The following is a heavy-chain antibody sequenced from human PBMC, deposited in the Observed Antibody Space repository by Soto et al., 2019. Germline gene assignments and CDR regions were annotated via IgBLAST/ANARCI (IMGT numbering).Heavy chain of an antibody. CDR2: INAGNGNT. CDR3: ATSYSGYDYNYYYGMDV. D-gene: IGHD5-12*01. Sequence: HVQLVPSGAEEKKPGASVKVSCKASGYTFTSYAMHWVRPAPGHRLEWMGWINAGNGNTKYSQKFPGRDTITRDTSASTAYMELSSLRSEDTAVDYCATSYSGYDYNYYYGMDVWGQGTTVTVSS. V-gene: IGHV1-3*05. CDR1: GYTFTSYA. J-gene: IGHJ6*02.